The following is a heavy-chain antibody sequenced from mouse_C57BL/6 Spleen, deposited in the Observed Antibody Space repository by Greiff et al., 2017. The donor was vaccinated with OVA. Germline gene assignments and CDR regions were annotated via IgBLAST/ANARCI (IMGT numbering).Heavy chain of an antibody. J-gene: IGHJ2*01. D-gene: IGHD4-1*01. Sequence: QVQLKESGAELVRPGASVTLSCKASGYTFTDYEMHWVKQTPVHGLEWIGAIDPETGGTAYNQKFKGQAILTADKSYSTAYMELRSLTSEDSAVYYCTKEGLTSDYWGQGTTLTVSS. CDR3: TKEGLTSDY. V-gene: IGHV1-15*01. CDR1: GYTFTDYE. CDR2: IDPETGGT.